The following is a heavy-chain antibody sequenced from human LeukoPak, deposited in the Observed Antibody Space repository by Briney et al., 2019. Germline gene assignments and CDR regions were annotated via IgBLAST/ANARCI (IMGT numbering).Heavy chain of an antibody. CDR1: GFTFSGSA. CDR3: TRGRYYFDY. V-gene: IGHV3-74*01. D-gene: IGHD4-17*01. CDR2: IDSGVSST. Sequence: GGSLKLSCAASGFTFSGSAMHWVRQAPGKGLVWVSRIDSGVSSTIYADSVKGRFTISRDNAKNTLYLQMNSLRAEDTAVYYCTRGRYYFDYWGQGTLVTVSS. J-gene: IGHJ4*02.